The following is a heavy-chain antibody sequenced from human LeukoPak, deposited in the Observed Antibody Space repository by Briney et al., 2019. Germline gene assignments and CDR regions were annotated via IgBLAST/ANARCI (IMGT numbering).Heavy chain of an antibody. CDR1: GFRFSYHD. CDR3: ARLGELSNTDY. D-gene: IGHD3-16*02. CDR2: IGAAGAHT. V-gene: IGHV3-64*02. J-gene: IGHJ4*02. Sequence: GGSLRLSCAASGFRFSYHDMHWVRQAPGKGLEFVSSIGAAGAHTFYADSVKGRFTISRGNAKNSLYLQMNSLRAEDTAVYYCARLGELSNTDYWGQGTLVTVSS.